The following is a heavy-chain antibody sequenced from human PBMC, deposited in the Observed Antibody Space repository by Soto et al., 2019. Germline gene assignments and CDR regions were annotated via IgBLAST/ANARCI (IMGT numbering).Heavy chain of an antibody. D-gene: IGHD3-3*01. J-gene: IGHJ3*02. CDR2: ISSSSSTI. CDR3: ARVKGSGYHLGAFDI. Sequence: EVQLVESGGGLVQPGGSLRLSCAASGFTFSSYSMNWVRQAPGKGLEWVSYISSSSSTIYYADSVKGRFTISRDNAKNSLYLQMNSLRDEDTAVYYCARVKGSGYHLGAFDIWGQGTMVTVSS. CDR1: GFTFSSYS. V-gene: IGHV3-48*02.